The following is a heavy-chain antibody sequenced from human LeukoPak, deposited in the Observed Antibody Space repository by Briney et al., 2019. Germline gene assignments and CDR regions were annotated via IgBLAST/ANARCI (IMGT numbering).Heavy chain of an antibody. Sequence: GGSLRLSCAASGFTFSSYAMSWVRQAPGKGLEWVAFIRYDGSNKYYVDSVKGRFTISRDNSKKTLDLQMVSLRAEDTGLYYCAKDGGSWSFDYWGQGTLVTVSS. CDR3: AKDGGSWSFDY. CDR2: IRYDGSNK. CDR1: GFTFSSYA. J-gene: IGHJ4*02. V-gene: IGHV3-30*02. D-gene: IGHD6-13*01.